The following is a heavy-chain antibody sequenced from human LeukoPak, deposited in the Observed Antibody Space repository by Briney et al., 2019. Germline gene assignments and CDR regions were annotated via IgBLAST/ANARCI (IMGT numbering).Heavy chain of an antibody. CDR1: GDSISSTSYY. V-gene: IGHV4-39*07. CDR2: IHYSGTT. D-gene: IGHD1-26*01. CDR3: ARVSGGSYFYYYYYMDI. Sequence: PSETLSLTCTVSGDSISSTSYYWGWVRQPPGKGLEWIGSIHYSGTTYYTPYLKSRVTISLDTSKNQFSLELTSVTAADTAVFYCARVSGGSYFYYYYYMDIWGKGTTVTVSS. J-gene: IGHJ6*03.